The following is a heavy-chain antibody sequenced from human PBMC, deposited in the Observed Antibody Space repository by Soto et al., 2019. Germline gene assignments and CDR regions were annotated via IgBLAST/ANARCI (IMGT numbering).Heavy chain of an antibody. CDR1: GGSFSAYY. CDR2: INPGGST. Sequence: SEXLSLTCAVFGGSFSAYYWSWIRQPPGKGLEWIGEINPGGSTNYNPSLKSRVTISVDTSKSHFSLKLSSVTAADTAVYYCARDKITGLFDYWGQGTLVTVSS. J-gene: IGHJ4*02. D-gene: IGHD2-8*02. CDR3: ARDKITGLFDY. V-gene: IGHV4-34*01.